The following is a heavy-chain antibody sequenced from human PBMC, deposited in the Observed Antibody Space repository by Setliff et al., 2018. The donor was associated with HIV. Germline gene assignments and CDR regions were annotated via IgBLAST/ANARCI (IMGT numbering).Heavy chain of an antibody. V-gene: IGHV1-18*04. CDR3: VRGVTRDISGYYRDEYFQH. J-gene: IGHJ1*01. CDR1: GYIFSVYL. Sequence: GASVKVSCKASGYIFSVYLMHWVRQAPGQGLEWMGWINPYNGDTRFAQSLQGRVTLTTDTSTNTAYVEMRTLRSDDTAVYYCVRGVTRDISGYYRDEYFQHWGQGTPVTVSS. CDR2: INPYNGDT. D-gene: IGHD3-22*01.